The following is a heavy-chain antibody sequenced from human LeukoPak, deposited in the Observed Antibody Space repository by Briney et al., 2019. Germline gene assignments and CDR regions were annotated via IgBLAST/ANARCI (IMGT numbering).Heavy chain of an antibody. CDR3: SRDRWAGPEFDP. V-gene: IGHV3-66*01. Sequence: GGSLRLSCAASGFTVSGNSMSWVRQAPGTGLECVSIIHSDGSTYYADSVKGRFTISSDNSQNTLYLQMRSLRAEDTAVYYCSRDRWAGPEFDPRGQGSLVTVSS. D-gene: IGHD3-22*01. J-gene: IGHJ5*02. CDR1: GFTVSGNS. CDR2: IHSDGST.